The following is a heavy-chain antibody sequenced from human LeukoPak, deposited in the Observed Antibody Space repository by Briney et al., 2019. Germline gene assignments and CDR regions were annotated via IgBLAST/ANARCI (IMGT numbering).Heavy chain of an antibody. Sequence: SETLSLTCAVYGGSFSGYYWSWIRQPPGKGLEWIGEISHSGSTNYNPSLMSRVTISVDTSKNQFSLKLSSVTAADTAVYYCARGGSRIVVVVAARKPHYFDYWGQGTLVTVSS. D-gene: IGHD2-15*01. V-gene: IGHV4-34*01. CDR3: ARGGSRIVVVVAARKPHYFDY. CDR2: ISHSGST. J-gene: IGHJ4*02. CDR1: GGSFSGYY.